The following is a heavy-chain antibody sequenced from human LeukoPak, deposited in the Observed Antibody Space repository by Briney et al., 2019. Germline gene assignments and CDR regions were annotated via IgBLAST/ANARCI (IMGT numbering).Heavy chain of an antibody. J-gene: IGHJ5*02. CDR2: TNPHSRGT. V-gene: IGHV1-2*02. D-gene: IGHD2-2*01. CDR3: ARGCSTTSCSRDIFDP. CDR1: RCTFTRYY. Sequence: GASVKVCGKASRCTFTRYYIHWVRQAPGQGLEWMGWTNPHSRGTKYGQKFQGRVTLPRDKSLNTAYMELSRLRSDDTDVYYCARGCSTTSCSRDIFDPWGQGTLVSVSS.